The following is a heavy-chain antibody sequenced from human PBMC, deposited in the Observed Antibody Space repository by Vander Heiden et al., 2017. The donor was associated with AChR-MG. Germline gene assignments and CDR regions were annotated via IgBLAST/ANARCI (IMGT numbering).Heavy chain of an antibody. J-gene: IGHJ1*01. CDR3: ASHHRIATTGREYLQH. CDR2: ISYDGSNE. V-gene: IGHV3-30*03. D-gene: IGHD6-13*01. Sequence: QVQLVESGGGAAQPGRSLRLSCAACGFKFGSYGMHWVRQAPGKGLEWVAVISYDGSNEYYADSVKGRFTISRDNSNKKLYLQMNSLISEDTAVYYCASHHRIATTGREYLQHWGQGTLVTVSS. CDR1: GFKFGSYG.